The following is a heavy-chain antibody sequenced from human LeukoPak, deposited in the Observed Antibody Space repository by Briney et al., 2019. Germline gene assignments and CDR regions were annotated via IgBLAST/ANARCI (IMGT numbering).Heavy chain of an antibody. Sequence: GGSLRLSCAASGFTFSDYYMSWIRQAPGKGLEWVSYISSSGSPIYYADSVKGRFTISRDNTKNSLYLQMNSLRAEDTAVYYCARGRTGGSGWPQPFDYWGQGTLVTVSS. D-gene: IGHD6-19*01. CDR1: GFTFSDYY. V-gene: IGHV3-11*04. CDR2: ISSSGSPI. CDR3: ARGRTGGSGWPQPFDY. J-gene: IGHJ4*02.